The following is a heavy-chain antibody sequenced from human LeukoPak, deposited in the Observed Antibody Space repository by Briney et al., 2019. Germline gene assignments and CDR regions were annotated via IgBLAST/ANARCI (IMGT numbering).Heavy chain of an antibody. CDR3: ARANSGSYSFFDY. Sequence: PSETLSLTCAVYGGSFSGYYWSWIRQPPGKGLGWIGEINHSGSTNYNPSLKSRVTISVDTSKNQFSLKLSSVTAADTAVYYCARANSGSYSFFDYWGQGTLVTVSS. CDR2: INHSGST. CDR1: GGSFSGYY. D-gene: IGHD1-26*01. J-gene: IGHJ4*02. V-gene: IGHV4-34*01.